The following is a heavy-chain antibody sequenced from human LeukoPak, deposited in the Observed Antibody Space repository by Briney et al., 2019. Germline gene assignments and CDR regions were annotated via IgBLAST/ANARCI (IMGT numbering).Heavy chain of an antibody. CDR1: GFTFDSYW. Sequence: HPGGSLRLSCAASGFTFDSYWMSWVRQAPGKGLEWVANIKQDGNEKYYVDSVKDRFTFSRDNAKNSLYLQMNSLRAEDTAVYYCARDPLTQNDYWGQGTLVAVSS. V-gene: IGHV3-7*01. CDR2: IKQDGNEK. CDR3: ARDPLTQNDY. D-gene: IGHD1-14*01. J-gene: IGHJ4*02.